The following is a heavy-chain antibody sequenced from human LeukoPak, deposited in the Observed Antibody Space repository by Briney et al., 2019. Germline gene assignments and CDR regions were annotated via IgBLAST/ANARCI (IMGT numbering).Heavy chain of an antibody. CDR2: IIPIFGTA. CDR1: GGTFISYA. D-gene: IGHD6-13*01. Sequence: ASVKVSCKASGGTFISYAISWVRQAPGQGLEWMGGIIPIFGTANYAQKFQGRVTITADKSTSTAYMELSSLRSEDTAVYYCARERVGIAAAEGFDRWGQGTLVTVSS. CDR3: ARERVGIAAAEGFDR. V-gene: IGHV1-69*06. J-gene: IGHJ5*02.